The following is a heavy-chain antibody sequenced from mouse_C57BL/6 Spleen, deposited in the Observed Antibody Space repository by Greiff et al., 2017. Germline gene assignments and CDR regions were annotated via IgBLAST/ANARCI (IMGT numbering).Heavy chain of an antibody. CDR1: GYTFTSYT. Sequence: QVQLQQSGAELARPGASVKMSCKASGYTFTSYTMHWVKQRPGQGLEWIGYINPSSGYTKYNQKFKDKATLTADKSSSTAYMQLSSLTSEDSAVYYGARSEGDYYGSSYPYWGQGTLVTVSA. CDR2: INPSSGYT. CDR3: ARSEGDYYGSSYPY. V-gene: IGHV1-4*01. D-gene: IGHD1-1*01. J-gene: IGHJ3*01.